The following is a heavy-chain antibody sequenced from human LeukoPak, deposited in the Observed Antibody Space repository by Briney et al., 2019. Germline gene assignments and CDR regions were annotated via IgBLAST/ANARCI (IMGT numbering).Heavy chain of an antibody. V-gene: IGHV4-59*06. CDR3: AKYYYDSSGYLFDP. CDR2: IYYSGST. D-gene: IGHD3-22*01. Sequence: SETLSLTCTVSGGSISSYYWSWIRQHPGKGLEWIGYIYYSGSTYYNPSLKSRVTISVDTSKNQFSLKLSSVTAADTAVYYCAKYYYDSSGYLFDPWGQGTLVTVSS. J-gene: IGHJ5*02. CDR1: GGSISSYY.